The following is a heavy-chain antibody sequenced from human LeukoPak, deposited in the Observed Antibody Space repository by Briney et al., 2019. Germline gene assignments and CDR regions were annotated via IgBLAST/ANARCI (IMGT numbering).Heavy chain of an antibody. CDR3: ARDSLRFLEWLSPSYGMDV. J-gene: IGHJ6*02. CDR1: GYTFTSYD. CDR2: MNPNSGNT. V-gene: IGHV1-8*01. Sequence: ASVKVSCKASGYTFTSYDINWVRQATGQGLEWMGWMNPNSGNTGYAQKFQGRVTMTRNTSISTAYMELSSLRSEDTAVYYCARDSLRFLEWLSPSYGMDVWGQGTTVTVS. D-gene: IGHD3-3*01.